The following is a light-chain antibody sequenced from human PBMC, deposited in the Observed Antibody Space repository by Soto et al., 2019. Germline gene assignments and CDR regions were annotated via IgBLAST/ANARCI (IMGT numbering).Light chain of an antibody. CDR1: TGAVTSGHY. CDR2: DTS. CDR3: SLYYNGPDV. V-gene: IGLV7-46*01. J-gene: IGLJ1*01. Sequence: QAVVTQEPSLTVSPGGTVTLTCGSSTGAVTSGHYPYWFQQKPGQAPRTLIYDTSNKHSWTPARFSGSLLGGKAALTLSGAHPEEAADYYCSLYYNGPDVFGTGTKLTVL.